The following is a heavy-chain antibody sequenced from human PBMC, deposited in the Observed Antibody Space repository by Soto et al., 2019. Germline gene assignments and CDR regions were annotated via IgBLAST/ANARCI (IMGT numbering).Heavy chain of an antibody. Sequence: EVQLLESGGGLVQPGGSLRLSCAASGFTFSSYAMSWVRQAPGKGLEWVSAISGSGGSTYYADSVKGRFTISRDNSKNTLYLQMNSLRAEDTAVYYCAKVMHIVATEPISMDVWGQGTTVTVSS. CDR1: GFTFSSYA. V-gene: IGHV3-23*01. J-gene: IGHJ6*02. CDR3: AKVMHIVATEPISMDV. CDR2: ISGSGGST. D-gene: IGHD5-12*01.